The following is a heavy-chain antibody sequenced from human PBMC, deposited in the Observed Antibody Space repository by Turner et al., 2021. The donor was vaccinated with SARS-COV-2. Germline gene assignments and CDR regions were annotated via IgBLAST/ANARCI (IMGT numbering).Heavy chain of an antibody. D-gene: IGHD6-19*01. CDR1: GGPFSSYA. J-gene: IGHJ4*02. Sequence: QVQLVQSGAEVKKPGSSVKVSCKASGGPFSSYAISWVRQAPGQGLEWMGGIIPIFGTENYAQKFQGRVTITADESTSTAYMELSSLRSEDTAVYYCARDELSSGWYASTHFDYWGKGTLVTVSS. CDR2: IIPIFGTE. V-gene: IGHV1-69*01. CDR3: ARDELSSGWYASTHFDY.